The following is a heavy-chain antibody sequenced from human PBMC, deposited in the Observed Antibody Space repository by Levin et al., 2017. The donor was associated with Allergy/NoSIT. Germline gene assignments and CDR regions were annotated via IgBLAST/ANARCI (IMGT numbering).Heavy chain of an antibody. V-gene: IGHV3-48*01. J-gene: IGHJ3*01. CDR1: GFNFNTYG. D-gene: IGHD2-15*01. Sequence: GGSLRLSCTASGFNFNTYGFIWVRQAPGKGLEWISYICARTTTRYYADSVKVRFTVSRDDAKNPLSMQMTSLRAADTAVYCWARDEESFGGAFDVWGQGTRVTV. CDR3: ARDEESFGGAFDV. CDR2: ICARTTTR.